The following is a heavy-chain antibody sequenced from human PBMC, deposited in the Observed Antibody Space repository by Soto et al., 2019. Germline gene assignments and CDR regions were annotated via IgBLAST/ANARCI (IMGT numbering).Heavy chain of an antibody. V-gene: IGHV3-30-3*01. CDR1: GFTFSSYA. J-gene: IGHJ6*01. CDR2: ISYDGSNK. D-gene: IGHD2-8*01. CDR3: ARDPSSLYCTNGVCFYGMDV. Sequence: QVQLVESGGGVVQPGRSLRLSCAASGFTFSSYAMHWVRQAPGKGLEWVAVISYDGSNKYYADSVKGRFTISRDNSKNTLYLQMNSLRAEDTAVYYCARDPSSLYCTNGVCFYGMDVW.